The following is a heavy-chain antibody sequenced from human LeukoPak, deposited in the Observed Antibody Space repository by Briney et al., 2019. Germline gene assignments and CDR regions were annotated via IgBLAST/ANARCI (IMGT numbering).Heavy chain of an antibody. CDR1: GYTFTSYG. CDR2: ISAYNGNT. V-gene: IGHV1-18*01. D-gene: IGHD2-8*01. CDR3: ARSFQVYAIPGGAAFDI. J-gene: IGHJ3*02. Sequence: GASVKVSCKAPGYTFTSYGISWVRQAPGQELEWMGWISAYNGNTNYAQKLQGRVTMTTDTSTSTAYMELRSLRSDDTAVYYCARSFQVYAIPGGAAFDIWGQGTMVTVSS.